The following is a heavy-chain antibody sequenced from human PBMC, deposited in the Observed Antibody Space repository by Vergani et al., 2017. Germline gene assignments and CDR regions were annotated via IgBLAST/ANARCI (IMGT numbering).Heavy chain of an antibody. CDR3: AKDFYDYGDPPYYYYGMDV. CDR1: GFTFSSYG. D-gene: IGHD4-17*01. J-gene: IGHJ6*02. CDR2: ISYDGSNK. V-gene: IGHV3-30*18. Sequence: QVQLVESGGGVVQPGRSLRLSCAASGFTFSSYGMHWVRQAPGKGLEWVAVISYDGSNKYYADSVKGRFTISRDNSKNTLYLQMNSLRAEDTAVYYCAKDFYDYGDPPYYYYGMDVWGQGTTVTVSS.